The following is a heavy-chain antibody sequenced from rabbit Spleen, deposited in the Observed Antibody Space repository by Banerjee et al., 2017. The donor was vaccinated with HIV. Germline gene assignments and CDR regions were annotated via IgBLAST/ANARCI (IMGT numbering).Heavy chain of an antibody. D-gene: IGHD8-1*01. CDR2: IEAGSSGFT. Sequence: QEQLEESGGGLVQPGGSLTLTCKASGVSFSVSSYMCWVRQAPGKGLEWIACIEAGSSGFTYFASWAKGRFTISKTSSTTVTLQMTSLTAADTATYFCARDSGSSFSSYGMDLWGQGTWSPS. CDR1: GVSFSVSSY. CDR3: ARDSGSSFSSYGMDL. V-gene: IGHV1S45*01. J-gene: IGHJ6*01.